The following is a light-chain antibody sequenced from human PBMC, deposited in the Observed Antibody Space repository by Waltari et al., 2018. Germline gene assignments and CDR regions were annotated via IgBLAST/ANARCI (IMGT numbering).Light chain of an antibody. CDR3: LQHNSYPYS. CDR1: QGISSY. J-gene: IGKJ2*03. V-gene: IGKV1-17*01. Sequence: DIQMTQSPSSLSASVGDTVTITCRASQGISSYLNWFQQKPGKAPKLLIYAASSLESGVPSRFSGSGSGTEFNLTISSLQPEDFAAYYCLQHNSYPYSFGQGTKVEIK. CDR2: AAS.